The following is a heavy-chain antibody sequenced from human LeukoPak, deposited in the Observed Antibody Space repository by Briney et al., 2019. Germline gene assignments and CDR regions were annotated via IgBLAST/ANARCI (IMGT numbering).Heavy chain of an antibody. D-gene: IGHD5-18*01. Sequence: GRSLRLSCAASGFTFSNYAMHWVRQAPGKGLVWVSRINSDGSRTTYADSVRGRFTISRDNAKNTLYLQMNSLRAEDTAVYYCARVLETAMVYGTFVYWGRGTLVTVSS. CDR3: ARVLETAMVYGTFVY. CDR2: INSDGSRT. CDR1: GFTFSNYA. V-gene: IGHV3-74*01. J-gene: IGHJ4*02.